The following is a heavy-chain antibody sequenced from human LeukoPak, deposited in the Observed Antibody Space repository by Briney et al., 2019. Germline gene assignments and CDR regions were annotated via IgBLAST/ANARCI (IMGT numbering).Heavy chain of an antibody. CDR3: AKHQPGQRVVDY. Sequence: PGGSLRLSCAASGFIFNNYWMTWVRQAPGGGLEWVANTNEDGSAKYYVGSVKGRFTISRDNAKNSLYLQMNSLRAEDTAIYYCAKHQPGQRVVDYWGQGTLVTVSS. D-gene: IGHD2-8*02. CDR2: TNEDGSAK. J-gene: IGHJ4*02. V-gene: IGHV3-7*03. CDR1: GFIFNNYW.